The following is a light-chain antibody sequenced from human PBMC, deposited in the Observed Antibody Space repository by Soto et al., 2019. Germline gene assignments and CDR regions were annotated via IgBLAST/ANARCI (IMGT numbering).Light chain of an antibody. Sequence: EIVLTQSPATLSLSPGERATLSCRASPSVTNYLAWYQQKPGQAPRLLIYGAFNRATGIPARFSGSGSGTAFTLTISSLEPEDFAVYYCQQRNIGPPVTFGQGTRLEIK. J-gene: IGKJ5*01. CDR1: PSVTNY. V-gene: IGKV3-11*01. CDR3: QQRNIGPPVT. CDR2: GAF.